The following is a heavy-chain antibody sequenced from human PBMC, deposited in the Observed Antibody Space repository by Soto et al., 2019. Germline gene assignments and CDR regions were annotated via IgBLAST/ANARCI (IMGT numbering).Heavy chain of an antibody. D-gene: IGHD3-22*01. V-gene: IGHV3-48*01. CDR3: AREDNNYYDSSGYHLRYDY. CDR1: GFTFSSYS. J-gene: IGHJ4*02. CDR2: ISSSSSTI. Sequence: GGSLRLSCAASGFTFSSYSMNWVRQAPGKGLEWVSYISSSSSTIYYADSVKGRFTISRDNAKNSLYLQMNSLRAEDTAVYYCAREDNNYYDSSGYHLRYDYWGQGT.